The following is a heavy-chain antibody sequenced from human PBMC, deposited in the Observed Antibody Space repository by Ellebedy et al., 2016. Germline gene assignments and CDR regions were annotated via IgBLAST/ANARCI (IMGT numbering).Heavy chain of an antibody. CDR2: IHPNSGDT. CDR1: GYTFTNYY. Sequence: ASVKVSCKASGYTFTNYYMYWVRQAPGQGLEWMGWIHPNSGDTKYAQKFQGRVTMTRDTSISTVYMELSRLGYDDTAVYYCARDTQAARDYWGQGTLVTVSS. J-gene: IGHJ4*02. CDR3: ARDTQAARDY. V-gene: IGHV1-2*02. D-gene: IGHD2-15*01.